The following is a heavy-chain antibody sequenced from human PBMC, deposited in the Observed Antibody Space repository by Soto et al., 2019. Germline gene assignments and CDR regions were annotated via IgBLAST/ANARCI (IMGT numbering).Heavy chain of an antibody. V-gene: IGHV3-30-3*01. Sequence: VGSLRLSCAASGFTFSSYAMHWVRQAPGKGLEWVAVISYDGSNKYYADSVKGRFTISRDNSKNTLYLQMNSLRAEDTAVYYCARDQDNNGYSYDLDYWGQGTLVTVSS. CDR3: ARDQDNNGYSYDLDY. J-gene: IGHJ4*02. CDR2: ISYDGSNK. CDR1: GFTFSSYA. D-gene: IGHD5-18*01.